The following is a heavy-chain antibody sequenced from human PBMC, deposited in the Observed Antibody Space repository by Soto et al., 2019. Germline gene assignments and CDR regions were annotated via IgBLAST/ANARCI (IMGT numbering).Heavy chain of an antibody. CDR3: ASNEGVRALHYYYYGMDV. CDR1: GGSISSSNW. CDR2: IYHSGST. J-gene: IGHJ6*02. Sequence: QVQLQESGPGLVKPSGTLSLTCAVSGGSISSSNWWSWVRQPPGKGLEWIGEIYHSGSTNYNPSLKSRVTISVDKSKNQFSLKLSSVTAADTAVYYCASNEGVRALHYYYYGMDVWGQGTTVTVSS. V-gene: IGHV4-4*02. D-gene: IGHD2-8*01.